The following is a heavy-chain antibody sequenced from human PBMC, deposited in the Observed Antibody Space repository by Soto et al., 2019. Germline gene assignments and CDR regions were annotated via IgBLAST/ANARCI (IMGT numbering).Heavy chain of an antibody. V-gene: IGHV1-18*01. J-gene: IGHJ6*02. CDR2: ISAYNGDT. CDR1: GYTFTSYG. Sequence: QVQLVQSGAEVKTPGASVKVSCKASGYTFTSYGVSWVRQAPGQGLEWMGWISAYNGDTNYAQKVQGRDTMTTDTSATTTYREVRSLSPADTAVYYGARDQGAGQYGMDVWGQGTTVTVSS. CDR3: ARDQGAGQYGMDV.